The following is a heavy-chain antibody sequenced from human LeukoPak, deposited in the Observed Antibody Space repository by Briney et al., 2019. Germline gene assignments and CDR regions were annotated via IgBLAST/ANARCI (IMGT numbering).Heavy chain of an antibody. J-gene: IGHJ6*03. CDR3: AREAIEHDFWSGYGYYMDV. D-gene: IGHD3-3*01. CDR1: GGSISSSSYH. Sequence: PSETLSLTCTVSGGSISSSSYHWGWIRQPPGKGLEWIGSIYYSGSTYYNPSLKSRVTISVDTSKNQFSLKLSSVTAADTAVYYCAREAIEHDFWSGYGYYMDVWGKGTTVTVSS. CDR2: IYYSGST. V-gene: IGHV4-39*07.